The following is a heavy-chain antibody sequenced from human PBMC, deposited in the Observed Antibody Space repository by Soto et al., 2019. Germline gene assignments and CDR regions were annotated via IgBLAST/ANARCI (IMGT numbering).Heavy chain of an antibody. J-gene: IGHJ4*02. CDR3: ARGTYGAYYFDY. Sequence: GASEKISCKASGYTFTSYGITWVRQAPGQGLEWMGWISAYNGNTNYAQKLQGRVTMTTDTSTSTAYMELRSLRSDDTAGYYCARGTYGAYYFDYWGQGTLVTVSS. CDR2: ISAYNGNT. D-gene: IGHD4-17*01. CDR1: GYTFTSYG. V-gene: IGHV1-18*01.